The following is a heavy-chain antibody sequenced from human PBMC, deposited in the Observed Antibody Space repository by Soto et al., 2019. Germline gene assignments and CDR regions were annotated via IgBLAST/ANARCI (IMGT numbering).Heavy chain of an antibody. J-gene: IGHJ6*02. D-gene: IGHD2-15*01. CDR3: ARAYSGRLPRRADYYFAMDV. V-gene: IGHV3-13*05. CDR1: GFTFSAYA. Sequence: EVQLVESGGGVVQPGESLRLSCAASGFTFSAYAMHWVRQTTGKGLEWVSAIGAADDPYYLGSVKGRFTISRENAKIALYLQMNSLRAEDTAVYYCARAYSGRLPRRADYYFAMDVWGQGTTVTVSS. CDR2: IGAADDP.